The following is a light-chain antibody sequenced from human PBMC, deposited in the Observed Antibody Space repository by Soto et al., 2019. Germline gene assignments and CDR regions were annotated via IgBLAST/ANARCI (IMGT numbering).Light chain of an antibody. CDR3: QQSDSSPWT. CDR1: QSISDR. CDR2: RAS. J-gene: IGKJ1*01. Sequence: DIQMTQSPSTLSASIGDRVTITCRASQSISDRLAWYRQKPGKAPNLLIYRASTLESGVSSRFSGSGSGTEFTLTISSLQPDDFAIYYCQQSDSSPWTFGQGTKVEVK. V-gene: IGKV1-5*03.